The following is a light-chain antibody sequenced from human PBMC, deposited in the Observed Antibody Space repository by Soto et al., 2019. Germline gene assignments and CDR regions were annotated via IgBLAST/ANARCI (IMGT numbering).Light chain of an antibody. Sequence: EIVLTQSPATLSLSPGERANLSCRASQSVSSYLAWYQQKPGQAPRLLIYDASNRATGIPARFSGSGSGTDFTLTISSLEPEEFAVYYCQQRSNWPPYTFGQGTKLEIK. CDR1: QSVSSY. V-gene: IGKV3-11*01. CDR2: DAS. J-gene: IGKJ2*01. CDR3: QQRSNWPPYT.